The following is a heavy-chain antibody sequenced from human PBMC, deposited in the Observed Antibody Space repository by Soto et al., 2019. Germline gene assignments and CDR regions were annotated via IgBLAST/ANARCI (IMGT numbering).Heavy chain of an antibody. CDR2: INPGGGSA. J-gene: IGHJ6*02. V-gene: IGHV1-46*01. Sequence: DLEQSGAEVKKPGASVTISCKASGSAITRYYIHWVRQAPGRCLEWMGIINPGGGSASYAQKFQDRVTIDKDTSTGTVYMDLRSLRTEDTAVYYCARDTSGWSLNGLDVWGQGTTVNVSS. CDR3: ARDTSGWSLNGLDV. CDR1: GSAITRYY. D-gene: IGHD6-19*01.